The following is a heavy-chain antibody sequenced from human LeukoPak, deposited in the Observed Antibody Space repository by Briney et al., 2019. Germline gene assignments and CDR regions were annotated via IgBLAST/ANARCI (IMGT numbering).Heavy chain of an antibody. V-gene: IGHV3-13*04. D-gene: IGHD1-26*01. CDR3: ARDKIVGATYFDN. Sequence: GESLRLSCAASGFTSSAYDMHWVRQITGGGLEWVSTSGTVGDTFYSDSVKGRFTISRDNAKNSLYLQMDSLRAEDTAVYYCARDKIVGATYFDNWGLGTLVTVSS. CDR2: SGTVGDT. J-gene: IGHJ4*02. CDR1: GFTSSAYD.